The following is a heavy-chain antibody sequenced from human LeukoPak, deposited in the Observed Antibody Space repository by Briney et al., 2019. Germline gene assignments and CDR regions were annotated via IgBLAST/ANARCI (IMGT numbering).Heavy chain of an antibody. CDR2: IYTSGST. J-gene: IGHJ1*01. D-gene: IGHD6-13*01. CDR1: GGSISSYY. CDR3: AREGIAASRYFQH. Sequence: PSETLSLTCTVSGGSISSYYWSWIRQPAGKGLEWIGRIYTSGSTNYNPSLKSRVTISVDKSKNQFSPKLSSVTAADTAVYYCAREGIAASRYFQHWGQGTLVTVSS. V-gene: IGHV4-4*07.